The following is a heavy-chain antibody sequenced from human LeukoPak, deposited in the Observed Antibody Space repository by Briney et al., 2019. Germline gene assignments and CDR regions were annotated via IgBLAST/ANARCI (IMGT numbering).Heavy chain of an antibody. Sequence: RAGGSLRLSCAASGFTFSTYEMNWVRQAPGKGLEWVSYISNSEDTTIKYADSVKGRFTISRDNAQNSLYLQMNSLRDEDTAVYYCARVGYSRSWHSGSAFDIWGQGTMVTVSS. CDR2: ISNSEDTTI. CDR3: ARVGYSRSWHSGSAFDI. CDR1: GFTFSTYE. J-gene: IGHJ3*02. V-gene: IGHV3-48*03. D-gene: IGHD6-13*01.